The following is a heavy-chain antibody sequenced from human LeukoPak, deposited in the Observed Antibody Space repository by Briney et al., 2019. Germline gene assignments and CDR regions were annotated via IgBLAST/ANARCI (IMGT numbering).Heavy chain of an antibody. CDR3: GTSGSYRIIDY. J-gene: IGHJ4*02. Sequence: ASVKVSCKASGYAFTGYSMHWVRQAPGQGLEWMGWINPNSGATNYAQKFQGRVTMTRDTSISTAYMELSRLRSDDTAVYYCGTSGSYRIIDYWGQGTLVTVSS. CDR2: INPNSGAT. CDR1: GYAFTGYS. D-gene: IGHD1-26*01. V-gene: IGHV1-2*02.